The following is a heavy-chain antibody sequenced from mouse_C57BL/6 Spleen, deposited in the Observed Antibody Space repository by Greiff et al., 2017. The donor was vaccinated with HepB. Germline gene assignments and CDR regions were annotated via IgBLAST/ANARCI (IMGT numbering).Heavy chain of an antibody. CDR1: GYTFTSYW. CDR3: ARKTYDGYYGNFDY. J-gene: IGHJ2*01. CDR2: IDPSDSET. D-gene: IGHD2-3*01. Sequence: QVQLKQPGAELVRPGSSVKLSCKASGYTFTSYWMHWVKQRPIQGLEWIGNIDPSDSETHYNQKFKDKATLTVDKSSSTAYMQLSSLTSEDSAVYYCARKTYDGYYGNFDYWGQGTTLTVSS. V-gene: IGHV1-52*01.